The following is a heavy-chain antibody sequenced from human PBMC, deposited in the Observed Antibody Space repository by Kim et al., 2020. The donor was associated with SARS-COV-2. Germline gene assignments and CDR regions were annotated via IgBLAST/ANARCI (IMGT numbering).Heavy chain of an antibody. J-gene: IGHJ4*02. CDR1: GYTFARNA. CDR2: INPGNDNP. V-gene: IGHV1-3*01. CDR3: ARGGYGSGEGGY. D-gene: IGHD3-10*01. Sequence: ASVKVSCQASGYTFARNAMHWVRQAPGQRLEWMGWINPGNDNPKYSQNFQGRLTITRDTSASTVYMELSSLRSEDTAVYYCARGGYGSGEGGYWGQGTLVTVSS.